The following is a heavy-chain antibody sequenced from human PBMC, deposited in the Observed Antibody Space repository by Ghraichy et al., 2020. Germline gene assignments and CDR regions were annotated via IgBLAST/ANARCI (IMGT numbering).Heavy chain of an antibody. CDR1: GGSVSSGSYY. CDR3: ARGPPSGWSTEIDY. V-gene: IGHV4-61*01. D-gene: IGHD2-15*01. CDR2: IYYSGST. J-gene: IGHJ4*02. Sequence: SETLSLTCTVSGGSVSSGSYYWSWIRQPPGKGLEWIGYIYYSGSTNYNPSLKSRVTISVDTSKNQFSLKLSSVTAADTAVYYCARGPPSGWSTEIDYWGQGTLVTVSS.